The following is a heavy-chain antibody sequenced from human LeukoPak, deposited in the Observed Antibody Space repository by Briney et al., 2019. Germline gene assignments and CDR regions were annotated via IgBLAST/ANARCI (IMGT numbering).Heavy chain of an antibody. J-gene: IGHJ3*02. D-gene: IGHD6-19*01. CDR3: ARDTRHGYSSGWTDDAFDI. CDR1: GGSISSSNW. CDR2: IYHSGST. Sequence: SGTLSLTCAVSGGSISSSNWWSWVRQPPEKGLEWIGEIYHSGSTNYNPSLKSRVTISVDKSKNQFSLKLSSVTAADTAVYYCARDTRHGYSSGWTDDAFDIWGQGTMVTVSS. V-gene: IGHV4-4*02.